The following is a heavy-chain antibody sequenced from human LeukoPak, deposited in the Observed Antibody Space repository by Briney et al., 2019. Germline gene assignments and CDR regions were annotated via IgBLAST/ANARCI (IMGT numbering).Heavy chain of an antibody. CDR1: GYTFTSYG. Sequence: GASMKVSRKASGYTFTSYGISWVRQAPGQGLEWMGWISAYNGNTNYAQKLQGRVTMTTDTSTSTAYMELRSLRSDDTAVYYCAIETMVRGVIYFDYWGQGTLVTVSS. J-gene: IGHJ4*02. D-gene: IGHD3-10*01. CDR3: AIETMVRGVIYFDY. CDR2: ISAYNGNT. V-gene: IGHV1-18*01.